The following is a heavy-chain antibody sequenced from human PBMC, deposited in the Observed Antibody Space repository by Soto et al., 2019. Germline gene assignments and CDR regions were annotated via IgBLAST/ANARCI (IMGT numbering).Heavy chain of an antibody. CDR2: IIPISSKT. D-gene: IGHD1-1*01. CDR3: ARDVVRPTGRDS. V-gene: IGHV1-69*01. J-gene: IGHJ4*02. CDR1: GGSFSTSS. Sequence: QVQLVQSGAQVTEPGTSVKVSCRASGGSFSTSSFVWVRQGPGQGLEWMGGIIPISSKTNVAPKFQARNTFTADEYTRTVYMELSSPRSEDTAICYCARDVVRPTGRDSWGQGTLVTVSS.